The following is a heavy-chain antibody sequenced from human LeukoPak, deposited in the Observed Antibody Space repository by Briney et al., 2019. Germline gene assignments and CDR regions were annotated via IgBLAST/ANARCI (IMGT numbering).Heavy chain of an antibody. D-gene: IGHD6-19*01. J-gene: IGHJ4*02. Sequence: ASVKVSCKASGYTFNKHGITWVPQAPGQGLEWMGWISAYNGDTKYVQKFQGRVTLTTDTSASTAYMELRSLRSDDTAVYYCARDPSNTSGWSPYFDYWGQGALVTVSS. CDR1: GYTFNKHG. CDR2: ISAYNGDT. CDR3: ARDPSNTSGWSPYFDY. V-gene: IGHV1-18*04.